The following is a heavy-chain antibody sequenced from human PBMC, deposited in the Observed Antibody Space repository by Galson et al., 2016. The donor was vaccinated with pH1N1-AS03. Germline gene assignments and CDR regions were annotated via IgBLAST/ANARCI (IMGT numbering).Heavy chain of an antibody. CDR1: GGSLSGYY. CDR2: SNHRGST. D-gene: IGHD3-10*01. V-gene: IGHV4-34*01. CDR3: ARGNDYGSGTFYRSFGMDV. Sequence: GTLSLTCAVYGGSLSGYYWTWIRQPLGKGLQWVGESNHRGSTRGITTYNPSLKSRVTISVDTSKNQFSLRLNSVTAADTAVYFCARGNDYGSGTFYRSFGMDVWGQGTTVAVSS. J-gene: IGHJ6*02.